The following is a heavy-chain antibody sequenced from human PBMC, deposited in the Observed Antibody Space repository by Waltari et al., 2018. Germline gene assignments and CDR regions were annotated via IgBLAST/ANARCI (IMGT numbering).Heavy chain of an antibody. J-gene: IGHJ4*01. CDR3: ARYGEVPASYFFDH. CDR1: GESFLVSF. D-gene: IGHD2-21*01. CDR2: IHYSGST. Sequence: QVQFHQWGAGQLTPSETLSLTCAASGESFLVSFWRWVRQSPGKGLEWLGSIHYSGSTNYNPTLESRLSLSVDTTKKQFSLKLTSVTAADAALYFCARYGEVPASYFFDHWGQGTLVTVSS. V-gene: IGHV4-34*01.